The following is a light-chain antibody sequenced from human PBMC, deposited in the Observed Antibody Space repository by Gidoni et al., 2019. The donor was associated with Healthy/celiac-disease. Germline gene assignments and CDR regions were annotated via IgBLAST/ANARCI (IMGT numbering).Light chain of an antibody. CDR1: SSDVGGYNY. CDR2: EVS. Sequence: QSALTQPASVSGSPGQSTTISCTGTSSDVGGYNYVSWYQQHPGKAPKLMIYEVSNRPSGFSNRFSGSKSGNTASLTISGLQAEDEADYYCSSYTSSSTYVFGTGTKVTVL. J-gene: IGLJ1*01. V-gene: IGLV2-14*01. CDR3: SSYTSSSTYV.